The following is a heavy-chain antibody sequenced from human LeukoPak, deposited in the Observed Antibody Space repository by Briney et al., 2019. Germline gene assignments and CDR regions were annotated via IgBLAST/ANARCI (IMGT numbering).Heavy chain of an antibody. J-gene: IGHJ4*02. CDR3: AKRGPPYDCSPGNNFDY. CDR2: ISGSDGSI. Sequence: GGSLRLSCAASGFTFSSYGMTWVRQAPGKGLEWVSTISGSDGSIYYADSVKGRFTISRDNSKNTLYLQMNSLRAEDPAVYYCAKRGPPYDCSPGNNFDYWGQGTLVAVSS. D-gene: IGHD2-21*02. CDR1: GFTFSSYG. V-gene: IGHV3-23*01.